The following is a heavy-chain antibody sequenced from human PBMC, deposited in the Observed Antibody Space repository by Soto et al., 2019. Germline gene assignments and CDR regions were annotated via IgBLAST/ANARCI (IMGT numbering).Heavy chain of an antibody. CDR3: ARAHTLGGVVVVPAGNYGMDV. D-gene: IGHD2-2*01. CDR1: GYTFTSYG. CDR2: ISAYNGNT. V-gene: IGHV1-18*04. J-gene: IGHJ6*02. Sequence: ASVKVSCKASGYTFTSYGISWVRQAPGQGLEWMGWISAYNGNTSYAQKLQGRVTMTTDTSTSTAYMELRSLRSDDTAVYYCARAHTLGGVVVVPAGNYGMDVWGQGTTVTVSS.